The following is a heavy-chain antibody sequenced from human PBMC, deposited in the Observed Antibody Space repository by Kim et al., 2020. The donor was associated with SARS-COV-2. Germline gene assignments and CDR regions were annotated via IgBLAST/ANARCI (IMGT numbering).Heavy chain of an antibody. Sequence: EKYYVDPVKGRFTISRDNAKNSLYLQRNSLRADDTAVYYCARFSNSLGGYWGQGTLVTVSS. D-gene: IGHD6-6*01. CDR2: EK. V-gene: IGHV3-7*03. J-gene: IGHJ4*02. CDR3: ARFSNSLGGY.